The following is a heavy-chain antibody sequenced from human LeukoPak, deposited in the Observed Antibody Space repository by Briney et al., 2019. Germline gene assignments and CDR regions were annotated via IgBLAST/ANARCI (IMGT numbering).Heavy chain of an antibody. Sequence: GGSLRLSCAASGFTVSSNYMSWVRQAPGKGLEWVSAISGSGGSTYYADSVKGRFTISRDNSKNTLYLQMNSLRAEDTAVYYCAKDTKPLQLACFDYWGQGTLVTVSS. CDR2: ISGSGGST. J-gene: IGHJ4*02. D-gene: IGHD2-2*01. CDR1: GFTVSSNY. CDR3: AKDTKPLQLACFDY. V-gene: IGHV3-23*01.